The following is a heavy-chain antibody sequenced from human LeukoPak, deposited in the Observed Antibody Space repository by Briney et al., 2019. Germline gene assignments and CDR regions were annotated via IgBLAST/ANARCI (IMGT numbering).Heavy chain of an antibody. CDR3: ARDAPYYYDSSGYIGLGGY. CDR1: RFTFSAYW. Sequence: PGGSLRLSCAASRFTFSAYWMNWVRQAPGKGLEWVSSISSSSSYIYYADSVKGRFTISRDNAKNSLYLQMNSLRAEDTAVYYCARDAPYYYDSSGYIGLGGYWGQGTLVTVSS. CDR2: ISSSSSYI. D-gene: IGHD3-22*01. J-gene: IGHJ4*02. V-gene: IGHV3-21*01.